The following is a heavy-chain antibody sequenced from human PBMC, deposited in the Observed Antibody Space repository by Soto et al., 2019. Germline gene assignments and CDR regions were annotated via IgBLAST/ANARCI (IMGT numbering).Heavy chain of an antibody. Sequence: PGGSLRLSCAASGFSFSTYAMGWVRQAPGKWLEWVSVMSNTGGNRYYADSVKGRFTISRDNSKNTLFLQMSSLRAEDTAVYYCAKDAARTSGWYYFDYWGQGSLVTVSS. CDR3: AKDAARTSGWYYFDY. CDR2: MSNTGGNR. J-gene: IGHJ4*02. D-gene: IGHD6-19*01. V-gene: IGHV3-23*01. CDR1: GFSFSTYA.